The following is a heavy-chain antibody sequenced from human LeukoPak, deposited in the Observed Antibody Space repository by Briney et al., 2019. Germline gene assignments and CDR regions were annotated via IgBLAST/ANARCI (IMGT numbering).Heavy chain of an antibody. CDR1: GFTFSSYE. J-gene: IGHJ4*02. V-gene: IGHV3-20*04. CDR2: INWNGGST. D-gene: IGHD6-13*01. CDR3: ARDKGIAAAGTDY. Sequence: GGSLRLSCAASGFTFSSYEMNWVRQAPGKGLEWVSGINWNGGSTGYADSVKGRFTISRDNAKNSLYLQMNSLRAEDTALYYCARDKGIAAAGTDYWGQGTLVTVSS.